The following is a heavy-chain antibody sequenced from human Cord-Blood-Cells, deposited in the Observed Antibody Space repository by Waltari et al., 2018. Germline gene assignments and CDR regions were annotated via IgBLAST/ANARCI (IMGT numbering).Heavy chain of an antibody. CDR3: ARERWELQGWFDP. D-gene: IGHD1-26*01. CDR1: GYTFTSYY. J-gene: IGHJ5*02. V-gene: IGHV1-46*01. CDR2: INPSGGST. Sequence: QVQLVQSGAEVKKPGASVKVSCKASGYTFTSYYMHWVRQAPGQGLEWMGIINPSGGSTSYAQKFQGRVTMTRDTSTSTVYMGLSSLRSEDTAVYYCARERWELQGWFDPWGQGTLVTVSS.